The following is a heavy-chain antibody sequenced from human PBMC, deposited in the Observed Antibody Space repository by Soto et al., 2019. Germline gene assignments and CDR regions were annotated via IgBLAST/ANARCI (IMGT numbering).Heavy chain of an antibody. CDR1: GYTFTSYA. D-gene: IGHD3-10*01. CDR3: ARDPCTMVRGVIPYYCYMDV. V-gene: IGHV1-3*01. CDR2: INAGNGNT. Sequence: GASVKVSCKASGYTFTSYAMHWVRQAPGKRLEWMGWINAGNGNTKYSQKFQGRVTITRDTSASTAYMELSSLRSEDTAVYYCARDPCTMVRGVIPYYCYMDVWGKGTTVTVSS. J-gene: IGHJ6*03.